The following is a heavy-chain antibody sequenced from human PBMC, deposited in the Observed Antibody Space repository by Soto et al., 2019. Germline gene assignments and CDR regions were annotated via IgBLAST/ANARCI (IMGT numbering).Heavy chain of an antibody. Sequence: ASVKVSCKVSGYTLTELSMHWVRQAPGKGLEWMGGFDPEDGETIYAQKFQGRVTMTEDTSTDTAYMELSSLRSEDTAVYYCATALWFGELLEYYFDYWGQGTLVTVSS. CDR3: ATALWFGELLEYYFDY. V-gene: IGHV1-24*01. J-gene: IGHJ4*02. CDR1: GYTLTELS. CDR2: FDPEDGET. D-gene: IGHD3-10*01.